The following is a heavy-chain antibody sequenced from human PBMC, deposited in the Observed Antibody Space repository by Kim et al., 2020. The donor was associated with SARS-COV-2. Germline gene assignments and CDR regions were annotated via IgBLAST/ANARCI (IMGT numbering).Heavy chain of an antibody. D-gene: IGHD2-15*01. Sequence: SETLSLTCTVSGGSISSGGYYWSWIRQHPGKGLEWIGYIYYSGNTYYNPSLKSRVTISVDTSKNQFSLKLSSVTAADTAVYYCARVPLPIYIDYWGQGTLVTVSS. CDR2: IYYSGNT. CDR1: GGSISSGGYY. J-gene: IGHJ4*02. CDR3: ARVPLPIYIDY. V-gene: IGHV4-31*03.